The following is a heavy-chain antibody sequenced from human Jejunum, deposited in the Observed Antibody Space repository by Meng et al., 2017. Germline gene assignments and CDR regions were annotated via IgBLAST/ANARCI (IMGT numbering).Heavy chain of an antibody. Sequence: GGSLRLSCEASGFTFSNYGMNWVRQAPGKGLEWVSHISDGGGSAYYADFVKGRVTISRDNTKNALYLQMDSLRVEDTAVYYCVKADGSGTYAHFDNWGQGTLVTVSS. CDR3: VKADGSGTYAHFDN. CDR2: ISDGGGSA. CDR1: GFTFSNYG. J-gene: IGHJ4*02. D-gene: IGHD3-10*01. V-gene: IGHV3-23*01.